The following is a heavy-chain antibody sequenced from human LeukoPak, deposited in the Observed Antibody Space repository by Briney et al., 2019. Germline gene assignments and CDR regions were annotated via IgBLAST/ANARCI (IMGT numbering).Heavy chain of an antibody. CDR1: GFTFSNYA. J-gene: IGHJ4*02. CDR3: AKDPYRASSGLVDY. Sequence: GGSLRLSCSTSGFTFSNYAVSWVRQAPGKGLEWVSSISGSGGTTYYADSVKGRFTISGDNSKNTLYLQMNSLRAEDTAVYYCAKDPYRASSGLVDYWGQGTLVTVSS. D-gene: IGHD5-12*01. CDR2: ISGSGGTT. V-gene: IGHV3-23*01.